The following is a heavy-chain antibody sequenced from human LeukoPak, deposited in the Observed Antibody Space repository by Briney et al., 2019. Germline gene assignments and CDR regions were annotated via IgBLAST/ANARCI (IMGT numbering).Heavy chain of an antibody. Sequence: MAAEPLSLTCTVSGGSISSYYWSWIRQPPGKGLEWIGYIYYSGSTNYNSSLKSRVTISVDTSKNQFSLKLSSVTAADTAVYYCAGRYGSGSYSPYYYYYMDVWGKGTTVTVSS. D-gene: IGHD3-10*01. J-gene: IGHJ6*03. V-gene: IGHV4-59*08. CDR3: AGRYGSGSYSPYYYYYMDV. CDR1: GGSISSYY. CDR2: IYYSGST.